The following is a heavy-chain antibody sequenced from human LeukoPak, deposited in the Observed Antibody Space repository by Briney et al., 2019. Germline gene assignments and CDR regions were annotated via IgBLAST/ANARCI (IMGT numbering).Heavy chain of an antibody. CDR3: AKPEEQLVPGGFDY. CDR2: IWYDGSNK. Sequence: PGRSLRLSCAASGFTFSSYGMHWVRQAPGKGLEWVAVIWYDGSNKYYADSVKGRFTISRDNSKNTLYLQMNSLRAEDTAVYYCAKPEEQLVPGGFDYWGQGTLVTVSS. V-gene: IGHV3-33*06. CDR1: GFTFSSYG. J-gene: IGHJ4*02. D-gene: IGHD6-13*01.